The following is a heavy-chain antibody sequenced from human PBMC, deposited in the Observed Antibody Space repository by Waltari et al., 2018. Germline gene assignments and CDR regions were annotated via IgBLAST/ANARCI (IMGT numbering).Heavy chain of an antibody. Sequence: QVQLVESGGGVVQPGRSLRLSCAASGFTFSSYAMHWVRQAPGKGLEWVAVISYDGSNKYYADSVKGRFTISRDNSKNTLYLQMNSLGAEDTAVYYCARDRSGQLVYWGQGTLVTVSS. J-gene: IGHJ4*02. CDR1: GFTFSSYA. V-gene: IGHV3-30-3*01. D-gene: IGHD6-13*01. CDR2: ISYDGSNK. CDR3: ARDRSGQLVY.